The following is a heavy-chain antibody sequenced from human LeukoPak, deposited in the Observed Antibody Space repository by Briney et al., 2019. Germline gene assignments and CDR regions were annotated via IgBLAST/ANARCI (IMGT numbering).Heavy chain of an antibody. CDR1: GFKFSTYW. CDR3: ARAKYYDSRGYSVREAYDI. CDR2: ISHDGNIK. V-gene: IGHV3-30*03. Sequence: GGSLRLSCVASGFKFSTYWMSWVRRAPGKGLEWVAVISHDGNIKYHADSMKDRFTISRDNSRNTLYLQMNNLRPEDTAVYSCARAKYYDSRGYSVREAYDIWGQGTMVTVSS. J-gene: IGHJ3*02. D-gene: IGHD3-22*01.